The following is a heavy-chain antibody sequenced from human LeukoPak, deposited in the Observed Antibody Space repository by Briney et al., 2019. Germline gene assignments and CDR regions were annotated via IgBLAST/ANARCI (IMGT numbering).Heavy chain of an antibody. V-gene: IGHV4-59*01. CDR1: GGSISSDY. CDR3: ARLVGPTGYYYYYYMDV. Sequence: SETLSLTCSVSGGSISSDYWSWIRQPPGKGLEWIGYIYNSGSTNYNPSLKSRVTMSVDTSKNQFSLKLSSVTAADTAVYCCARLVGPTGYYYYYYMDVWGKGTTVTVSS. CDR2: IYNSGST. D-gene: IGHD1-26*01. J-gene: IGHJ6*03.